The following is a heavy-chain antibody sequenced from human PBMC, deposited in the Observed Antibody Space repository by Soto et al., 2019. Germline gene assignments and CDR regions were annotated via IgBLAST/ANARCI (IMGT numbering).Heavy chain of an antibody. CDR3: ARASITMVRGVIIAPPDY. J-gene: IGHJ4*02. V-gene: IGHV3-48*03. D-gene: IGHD3-10*01. CDR2: ISSSGSTI. CDR1: GFTFSSYE. Sequence: GGSLRLSCAASGFTFSSYEMNWVRQAPGKGLEWVSYISSSGSTIYYADSVKGRFTISRDNAKNSLCLQMNSLRADDTAVYYCARASITMVRGVIIAPPDYWDQGTLVTVSS.